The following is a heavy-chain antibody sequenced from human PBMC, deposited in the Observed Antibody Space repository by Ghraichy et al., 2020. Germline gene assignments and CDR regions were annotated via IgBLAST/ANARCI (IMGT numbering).Heavy chain of an antibody. CDR3: AKAGAGSYYYRNWFDP. V-gene: IGHV3-23*01. Sequence: WVSAISGSGGSTYYADSVKGRFTISRYNSKNTLSLHMNILRAEDTAVYYCAKAGAGSYYYRNWFDPWGKGTLVTVSS. J-gene: IGHJ5*02. D-gene: IGHD3-10*01. CDR2: ISGSGGST.